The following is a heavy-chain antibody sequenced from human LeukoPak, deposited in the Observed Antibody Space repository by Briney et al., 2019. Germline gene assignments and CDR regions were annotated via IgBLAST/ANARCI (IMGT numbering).Heavy chain of an antibody. V-gene: IGHV3-30*02. CDR3: AKADAPYYYDSSIDY. J-gene: IGHJ4*02. CDR1: GFTFSSYG. D-gene: IGHD3-22*01. CDR2: IRYDGSNK. Sequence: GGSLRLSCAASGFTFSSYGMHWVRQPPGRGRGGVAFIRYDGSNKYYADSVKGRFTISRDNSKNTLYLQMNSLRAEDTAVYYCAKADAPYYYDSSIDYWGQGTLVTVSS.